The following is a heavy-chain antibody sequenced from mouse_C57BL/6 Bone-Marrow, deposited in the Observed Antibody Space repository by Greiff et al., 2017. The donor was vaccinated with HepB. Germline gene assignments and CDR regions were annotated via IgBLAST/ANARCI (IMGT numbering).Heavy chain of an antibody. V-gene: IGHV5-9-1*02. CDR2: ISSGGDYI. J-gene: IGHJ4*01. Sequence: EVKLVESGEGLVKPGGSLKLSCAASGFTFSSYAMSWVRQTPEKRLEWVADISSGGDYIYYADTVKGRFTISRDNARNTLYLQMSSLKSEDTAMYYCTRGDYYGSGSPHYWGQGTSVTVSS. CDR1: GFTFSSYA. D-gene: IGHD1-1*01. CDR3: TRGDYYGSGSPHY.